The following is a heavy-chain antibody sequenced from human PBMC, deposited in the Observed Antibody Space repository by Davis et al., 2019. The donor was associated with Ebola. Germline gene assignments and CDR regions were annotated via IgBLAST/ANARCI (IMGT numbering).Heavy chain of an antibody. Sequence: AASVKVSCKASGYTFTSYYMHWVRQAPGQGLEWMGIINPSGGSTSYAQKFQGRVTMTRDTSTSTVYMELSSLRSEDTAVYYCARDLNEGMITMIVVGRGLGMDVWGQGTTVTVSS. CDR3: ARDLNEGMITMIVVGRGLGMDV. V-gene: IGHV1-46*01. D-gene: IGHD3-22*01. CDR1: GYTFTSYY. CDR2: INPSGGST. J-gene: IGHJ6*02.